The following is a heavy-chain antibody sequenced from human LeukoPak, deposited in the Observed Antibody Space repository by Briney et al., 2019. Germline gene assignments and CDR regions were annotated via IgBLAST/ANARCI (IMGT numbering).Heavy chain of an antibody. CDR2: ISGSGGST. Sequence: GGSLRLSCAASGFTFSSYAMSWVRQAPGKGLGWVSAISGSGGSTYYADSVKGRFTISRDNSKNTLYLQMNSLRAEDTAVYYCAKQTGSSGWSVDDYWGQGTLVTVSS. V-gene: IGHV3-23*01. CDR1: GFTFSSYA. J-gene: IGHJ4*02. D-gene: IGHD6-19*01. CDR3: AKQTGSSGWSVDDY.